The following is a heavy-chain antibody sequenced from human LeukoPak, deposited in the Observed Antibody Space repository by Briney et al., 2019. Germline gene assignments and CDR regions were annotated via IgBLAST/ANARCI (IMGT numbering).Heavy chain of an antibody. CDR2: IWYHGSDK. CDR1: GFTFSNFG. J-gene: IGHJ3*02. Sequence: GGSLRLSCEASGFTFSNFGMHWVRQAPGKGLEWVAVIWYHGSDKYYADSVKGRFTISRDNSKNTLYLQMNSLRAEDTAVYYCARGRDAFDIWGQGTMVTVSS. CDR3: ARGRDAFDI. V-gene: IGHV3-33*08.